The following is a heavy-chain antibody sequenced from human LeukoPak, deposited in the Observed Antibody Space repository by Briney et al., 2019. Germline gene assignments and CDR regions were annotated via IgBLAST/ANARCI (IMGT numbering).Heavy chain of an antibody. CDR3: AKDSWAFDI. V-gene: IGHV3-23*01. Sequence: GQSLRLSCVASGFTFGSYAMSWVRQSPGMGLEWVSAISGSGGSTYYADSVKGRFTISRDNSKNTLYLQMNSLRAEDTAVYYCAKDSWAFDIWGQGTMVTVSS. CDR2: ISGSGGST. CDR1: GFTFGSYA. J-gene: IGHJ3*02.